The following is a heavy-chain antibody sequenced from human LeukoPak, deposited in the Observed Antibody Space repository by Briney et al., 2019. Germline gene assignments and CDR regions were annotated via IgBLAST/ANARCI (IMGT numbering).Heavy chain of an antibody. V-gene: IGHV1-8*01. CDR1: GFSFTSYD. D-gene: IGHD2-2*01. CDR3: ATISRSYIGFDI. J-gene: IGHJ3*02. Sequence: ASVKVSCKASGFSFTSYDINWVRQASGQGLEWMGWMNPNSGNGGYAQKFQGRVTMTTNPSIRTAYMEVSSLTPEDTAVYYCATISRSYIGFDIWGQGTMVTVSS. CDR2: MNPNSGNG.